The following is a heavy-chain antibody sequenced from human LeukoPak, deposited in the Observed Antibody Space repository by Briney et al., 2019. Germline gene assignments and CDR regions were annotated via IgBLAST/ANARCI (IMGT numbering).Heavy chain of an antibody. V-gene: IGHV3-64*02. CDR1: GFTLTSYA. CDR3: VRREAGAFDV. Sequence: GGSLRLSCAVSGFTLTSYAVYWVRQAPGKGLEYVSAITSNGASTYYADSVRGRFTMSRDTSRNTLYLQMGTVRAEDTAVYYCVRREAGAFDVWGQGTMVTVSS. D-gene: IGHD5-24*01. CDR2: ITSNGAST. J-gene: IGHJ3*01.